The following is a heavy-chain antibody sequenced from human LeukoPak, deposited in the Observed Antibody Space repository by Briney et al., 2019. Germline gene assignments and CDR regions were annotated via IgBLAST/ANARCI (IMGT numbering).Heavy chain of an antibody. V-gene: IGHV1-69*13. Sequence: ASVKVSCKASGGTFSSYAISWVRQAPGQGLEWMGGIIPIFGTANYAQKFQGRVTITADESTSTAYMELSSLRSEDTAVYYCARAGGYYYGSGSGNYYYYYGMDVWVKGTTVTVSS. J-gene: IGHJ6*04. CDR2: IIPIFGTA. CDR3: ARAGGYYYGSGSGNYYYYYGMDV. D-gene: IGHD3-10*01. CDR1: GGTFSSYA.